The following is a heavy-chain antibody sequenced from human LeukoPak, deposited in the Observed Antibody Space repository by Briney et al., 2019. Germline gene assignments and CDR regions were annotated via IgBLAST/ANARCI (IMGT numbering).Heavy chain of an antibody. Sequence: SETLSLTCTVSGGFISSGNYYWNWIRQPAGKGLEWIGRFYARGSTNYSPSLKSRVTILVDKSKNQFSLNLSSVTAADTAVYYCARDIYGSGSFDYWGQGSLVTVSS. CDR1: GGFISSGNYY. J-gene: IGHJ4*02. CDR3: ARDIYGSGSFDY. CDR2: FYARGST. V-gene: IGHV4-61*02. D-gene: IGHD3-10*01.